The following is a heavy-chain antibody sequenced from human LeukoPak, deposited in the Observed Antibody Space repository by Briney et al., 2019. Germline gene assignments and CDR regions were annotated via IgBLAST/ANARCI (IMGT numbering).Heavy chain of an antibody. D-gene: IGHD3-10*01. J-gene: IGHJ5*02. CDR3: ARDGPPGVWFDP. CDR1: GYTFSSYY. Sequence: ASVKVSCKASGYTFSSYYMHWVRQAPGQGLEWMGIINPSGDTTSYAQKFQDRVTMTRDTSTSTVYMELSSLRAEDTAVYYCARDGPPGVWFDPWGQGTLVTVSS. CDR2: INPSGDTT. V-gene: IGHV1-46*01.